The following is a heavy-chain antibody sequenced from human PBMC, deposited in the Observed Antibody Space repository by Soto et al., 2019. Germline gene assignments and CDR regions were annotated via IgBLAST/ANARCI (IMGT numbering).Heavy chain of an antibody. CDR3: ARVSNTWEDDY. J-gene: IGHJ4*02. Sequence: EVQLVESGGGLVQPGGSLRLSCVVSWFTFSDYGVNWVRQAPGKGLEWVSYISRGSDTIYYADSVKGRFTISRDNAKNSLFLQMNSLRDEDTALYYCARVSNTWEDDYWGQGTLVTVSS. CDR2: ISRGSDTI. V-gene: IGHV3-48*02. D-gene: IGHD1-26*01. CDR1: WFTFSDYG.